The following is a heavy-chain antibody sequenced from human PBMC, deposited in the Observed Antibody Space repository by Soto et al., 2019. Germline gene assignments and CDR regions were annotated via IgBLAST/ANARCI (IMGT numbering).Heavy chain of an antibody. CDR2: ISYDGSNK. V-gene: IGHV3-30-3*01. D-gene: IGHD3-9*01. Sequence: QVQLVESGGGVVQPGRSLRLSCAASGFTFSSYAMHWVRQAPGKGLEWVAVISYDGSNKYYADSVKGRFTISRDNSKNTVYLQMNSLRDEDTAVYECARDLSFYDILAGYQRQYYYCGMDVWGQGTTVTVSS. CDR3: ARDLSFYDILAGYQRQYYYCGMDV. J-gene: IGHJ6*02. CDR1: GFTFSSYA.